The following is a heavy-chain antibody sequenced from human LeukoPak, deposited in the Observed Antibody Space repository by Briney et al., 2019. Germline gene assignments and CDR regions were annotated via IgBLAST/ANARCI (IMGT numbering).Heavy chain of an antibody. V-gene: IGHV4-59*01. CDR2: IYYSGST. D-gene: IGHD2-2*01. Sequence: PSETLSLTCTVSGGSISSYYWSWIRQPPGKGLGWIGYIYYSGSTNYNPSLKSRVTISVDTSKNQFSLKLSSVTAADAAVYYCARQLAAFDYWGQGTLVTVSS. CDR3: ARQLAAFDY. J-gene: IGHJ4*02. CDR1: GGSISSYY.